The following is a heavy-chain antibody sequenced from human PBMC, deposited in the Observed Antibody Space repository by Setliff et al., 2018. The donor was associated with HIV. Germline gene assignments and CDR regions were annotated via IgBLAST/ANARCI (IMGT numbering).Heavy chain of an antibody. CDR1: GYIFSTYT. D-gene: IGHD2-21*01. CDR2: INTDNGNT. CDR3: ARVWPQSIGFDC. J-gene: IGHJ4*02. Sequence: ASVKVSCKTSGYIFSTYTIHWIRQAPGQRPEWMGWINTDNGNTRYSQKFEDRVSMTRDTSANIVYMELTSLKSEDMAVYYCARVWPQSIGFDCWGQGTLVTSPQ. V-gene: IGHV1-3*04.